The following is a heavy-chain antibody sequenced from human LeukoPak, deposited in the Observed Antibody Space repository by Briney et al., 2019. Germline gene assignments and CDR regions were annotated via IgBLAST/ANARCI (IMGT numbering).Heavy chain of an antibody. V-gene: IGHV3-23*01. Sequence: GGSLRLSCAASGFTFSGYAMSWVRQAPGKGLEWVSAISGSGGSTYYADSVKGRFTISRDNSKNTLYLQMNSLRAEDTAVYYCAKDPPNFEWYGDYVGYWGQGTLVTVSS. CDR2: ISGSGGST. J-gene: IGHJ4*02. D-gene: IGHD4-17*01. CDR1: GFTFSGYA. CDR3: AKDPPNFEWYGDYVGY.